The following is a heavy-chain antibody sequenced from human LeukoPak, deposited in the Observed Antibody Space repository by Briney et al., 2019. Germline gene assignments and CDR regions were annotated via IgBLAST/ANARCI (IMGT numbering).Heavy chain of an antibody. D-gene: IGHD4-17*01. V-gene: IGHV3-7*01. CDR1: GFTFSSYW. Sequence: GGSLRLSCAASGFTFSSYWMSWVRQAPGKGLEWVANIKQDGSEKYYVDSVKGRFTISRDNAKNSLYLQMNSLRAEDTAVYYCARDFTDYGDYGVDYWGQGTLVTVSS. J-gene: IGHJ4*02. CDR3: ARDFTDYGDYGVDY. CDR2: IKQDGSEK.